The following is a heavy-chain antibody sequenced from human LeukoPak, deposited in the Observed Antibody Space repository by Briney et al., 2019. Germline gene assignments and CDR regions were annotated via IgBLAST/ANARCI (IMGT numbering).Heavy chain of an antibody. V-gene: IGHV4-34*01. CDR3: ARVITPWYYDRAKNWFDP. J-gene: IGHJ5*02. Sequence: SETLSLTCAVYGGSFSGYYWSWIRQPPGKGLEWIGEINHSGSTNYNPSLTSRVTISVDTSKNQFALKLSSVTAADTAVYYCARVITPWYYDRAKNWFDPWGQGTLVTVSS. CDR2: INHSGST. CDR1: GGSFSGYY. D-gene: IGHD3-22*01.